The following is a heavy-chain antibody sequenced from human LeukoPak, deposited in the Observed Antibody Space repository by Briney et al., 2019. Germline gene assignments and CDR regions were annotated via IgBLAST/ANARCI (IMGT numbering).Heavy chain of an antibody. D-gene: IGHD5-24*01. CDR1: GFTFSSYR. Sequence: GGSLRLSCAASGFTFSSYRMNWVRQAPGKGLEWVSSISSSGYIYYADSVKGRFTISRDNAKNSLYLQMNSLRAEDTAVYYCAIDRGDGYNDFDCWGQGTLVTVSS. V-gene: IGHV3-21*01. J-gene: IGHJ4*02. CDR3: AIDRGDGYNDFDC. CDR2: ISSSGYI.